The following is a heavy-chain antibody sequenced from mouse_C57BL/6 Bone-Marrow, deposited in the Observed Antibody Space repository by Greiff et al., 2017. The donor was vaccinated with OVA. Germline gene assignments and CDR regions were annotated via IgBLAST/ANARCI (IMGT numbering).Heavy chain of an antibody. CDR3: ARRKSNYGYFDV. CDR1: GYTFTSYW. D-gene: IGHD1-3*01. J-gene: IGHJ1*03. V-gene: IGHV1-55*01. CDR2: IYPGSGST. Sequence: VKLQQPGAELVKPGASVKMSCKASGYTFTSYWITWVKQRPGQGLEWIGDIYPGSGSTNYNEKFKSKATLTVDTSSSTAYMQLSSLTSEDSAVYYCARRKSNYGYFDVWGTGTTVTVSS.